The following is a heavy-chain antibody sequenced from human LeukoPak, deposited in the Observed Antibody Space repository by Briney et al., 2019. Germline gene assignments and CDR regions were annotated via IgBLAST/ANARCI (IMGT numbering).Heavy chain of an antibody. CDR2: IYSGGST. V-gene: IGHV3-66*01. D-gene: IGHD3-10*02. CDR3: AELGITMIGGV. Sequence: GGTLRLSCAASGFTVSSNYMSWVRQAPGKGLEWVSVIYSGGSTCYADSVKGRFTISRDNSKNTLYLQMNSLRAEDTAVYYCAELGITMIGGVWGKGTTVTISS. CDR1: GFTVSSNY. J-gene: IGHJ6*04.